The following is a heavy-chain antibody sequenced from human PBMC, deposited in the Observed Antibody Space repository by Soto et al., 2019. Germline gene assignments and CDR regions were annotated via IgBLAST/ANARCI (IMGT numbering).Heavy chain of an antibody. J-gene: IGHJ4*02. CDR2: SYYTRST. CDR3: VKQGYYGSGTYYIPDY. Sequence: SETLFLTCVVSGGSISTRDSYWGWVRQAPGKGLEFIGSSYYTRSTYYNPSLESRVTVSVDTSENHFSLKLTSVTAADTAVYYCVKQGYYGSGTYYIPDYWGPGILVTVSS. D-gene: IGHD3-10*01. V-gene: IGHV4-39*01. CDR1: GGSISTRDSY.